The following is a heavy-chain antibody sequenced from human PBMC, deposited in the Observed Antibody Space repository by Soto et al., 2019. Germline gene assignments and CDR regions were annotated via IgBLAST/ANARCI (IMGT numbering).Heavy chain of an antibody. CDR2: IIPLFDAV. Sequence: QVQLVQSGAEVKKTGSSVRVSCKTSEGTFNNYAISWVRQAPGQGLEWMGGIIPLFDAVKYAQKFQGRVTITADKSTSTAYMELHTLTSEDTAVYYCARDDALRETSGYFYLDYWGQGTPVTVTS. V-gene: IGHV1-69*06. D-gene: IGHD3-22*01. J-gene: IGHJ4*02. CDR1: EGTFNNYA. CDR3: ARDDALRETSGYFYLDY.